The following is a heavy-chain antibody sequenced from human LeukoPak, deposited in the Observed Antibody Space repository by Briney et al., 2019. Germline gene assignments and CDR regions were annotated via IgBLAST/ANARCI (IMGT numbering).Heavy chain of an antibody. CDR1: GFPFSSHG. D-gene: IGHD5-18*01. CDR2: ISRSGSTK. CDR3: AREDTAMIDYYYYYYMDV. J-gene: IGHJ6*03. V-gene: IGHV3-48*04. Sequence: GTLRLSCAGSGFPFSSHGMNWVRQAPGKGLEWVSSISRSGSTKYYADSVKGRFTISRDNAKNSLFLQMNSLRAEDTAVYYCAREDTAMIDYYYYYYMDVWGKGTTVTISS.